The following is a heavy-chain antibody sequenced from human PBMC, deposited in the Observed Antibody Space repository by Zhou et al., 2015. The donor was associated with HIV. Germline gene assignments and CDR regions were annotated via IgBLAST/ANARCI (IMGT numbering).Heavy chain of an antibody. V-gene: IGHV1-69*12. D-gene: IGHD6-19*01. Sequence: QVQLVQSGAEVKKPGSSVKVSCKASGGTFSSYAISWVRQAPGQGLEWMGGIIPIFGTANYAQKFQGRVTITADESTSTAYMELSSLRSEDTAVYYCARDVYLRYSSGWSGFDPWGQGTLVTVSS. CDR2: IIPIFGTA. CDR3: ARDVYLRYSSGWSGFDP. J-gene: IGHJ5*02. CDR1: GGTFSSYA.